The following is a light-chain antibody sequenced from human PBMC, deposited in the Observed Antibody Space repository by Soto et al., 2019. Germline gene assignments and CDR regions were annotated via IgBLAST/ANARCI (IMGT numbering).Light chain of an antibody. CDR3: SSYTSSSLYV. J-gene: IGLJ1*01. V-gene: IGLV2-14*01. CDR1: SSDVGGSNY. Sequence: ALTHPASVSGSPRQAITISCTGTSSDVGGSNYVSWYQQLPGKAPKLMIYDVSDRPPGVSNRFSGSKSGNTASLTISGLQAEDEADYYCSSYTSSSLYVFGTGTKVTVL. CDR2: DVS.